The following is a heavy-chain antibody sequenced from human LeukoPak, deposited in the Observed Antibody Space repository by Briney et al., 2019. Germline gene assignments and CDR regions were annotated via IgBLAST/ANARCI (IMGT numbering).Heavy chain of an antibody. D-gene: IGHD3-10*01. CDR2: IYSGGST. CDR3: ARRWYYGSGSYYNGPYYFDY. CDR1: GFTVSSNY. J-gene: IGHJ4*02. V-gene: IGHV3-53*01. Sequence: GGSLRLSCAASGFTVSSNYMSWVRQAPGKGLEWVSVIYSGGSTYYADSVKGRFTISRDNSKNTLYLQMNSLRAEDTAVYYCARRWYYGSGSYYNGPYYFDYWGQGTLVTVSS.